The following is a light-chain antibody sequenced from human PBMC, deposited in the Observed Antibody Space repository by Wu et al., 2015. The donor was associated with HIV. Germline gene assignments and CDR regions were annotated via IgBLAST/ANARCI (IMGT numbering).Light chain of an antibody. CDR1: QSISSW. V-gene: IGKV1-5*03. CDR3: QQYNSYPFT. J-gene: IGKJ3*01. CDR2: KAS. Sequence: DIQMTQSPSTLSASVADRVTITCRASQSISSWLAWYQQKPGKAPNLLIYKASTLQSGVPSRFSGSGSGTEFTLTISSLQPDDFATYYCQQYNSYPFTFGPGTKVDIK.